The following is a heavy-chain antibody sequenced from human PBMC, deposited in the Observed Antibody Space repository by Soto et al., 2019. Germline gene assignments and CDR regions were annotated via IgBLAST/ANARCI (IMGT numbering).Heavy chain of an antibody. V-gene: IGHV4-39*01. J-gene: IGHJ4*02. CDR1: GGSISSSSYY. CDR3: ARQSDILTGYTNYYFDY. CDR2: IYYSGST. Sequence: SETLSLTCTVSGGSISSSSYYWGWIRQPPGKGLEWIGSIYYSGSTYYNPSLKSRVTISVDTSKNQFSLKLSSVTAADTAVYYCARQSDILTGYTNYYFDYWGQGTLVTVSS. D-gene: IGHD3-9*01.